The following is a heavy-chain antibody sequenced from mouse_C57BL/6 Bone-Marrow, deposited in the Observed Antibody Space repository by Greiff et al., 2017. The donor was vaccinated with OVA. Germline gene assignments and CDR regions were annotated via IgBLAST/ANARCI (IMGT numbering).Heavy chain of an antibody. CDR3: ARKGIYYYGSSLWYFDV. Sequence: QVHVKQPGAELVRPGTSVKLSCKASGYTFTSYWMHWVKQRPGQGLEWIGVIDPSDSYTNYNQKFKGKATLTVDTSSSTAYMQLSSLTSEDSAVYYCARKGIYYYGSSLWYFDVWGTGTTVTVSS. CDR2: IDPSDSYT. V-gene: IGHV1-59*01. CDR1: GYTFTSYW. D-gene: IGHD1-1*01. J-gene: IGHJ1*03.